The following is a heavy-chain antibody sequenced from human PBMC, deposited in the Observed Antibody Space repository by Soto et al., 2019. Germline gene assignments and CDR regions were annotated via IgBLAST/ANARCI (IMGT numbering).Heavy chain of an antibody. V-gene: IGHV1-8*01. J-gene: IGHJ3*02. CDR2: MNPNSGNT. CDR1: GYTFTSYD. CDR3: ARLRHWGRAFDI. Sequence: ASVKVSCKASGYTFTSYDINWVRQATGQGLEWMGWMNPNSGNTGYAQKFQGRATMTRNTSISTAYMELSSLGSEDTAVYYCARLRHWGRAFDIWGQGTMVTVSS. D-gene: IGHD7-27*01.